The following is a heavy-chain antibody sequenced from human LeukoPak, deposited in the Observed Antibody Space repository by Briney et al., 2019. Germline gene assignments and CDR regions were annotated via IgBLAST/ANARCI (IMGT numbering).Heavy chain of an antibody. J-gene: IGHJ4*02. Sequence: GGSLRLSCAASGFTFSSYSMNWVRQAPGKGLEWVPSISSSSSYIYYADSVKGRFTISRDNAKNSLYLQMNSLRAEDTAVYYCARDLGIVATTYYFDYWGQGTLVTVSS. D-gene: IGHD5-12*01. CDR2: ISSSSSYI. V-gene: IGHV3-21*01. CDR1: GFTFSSYS. CDR3: ARDLGIVATTYYFDY.